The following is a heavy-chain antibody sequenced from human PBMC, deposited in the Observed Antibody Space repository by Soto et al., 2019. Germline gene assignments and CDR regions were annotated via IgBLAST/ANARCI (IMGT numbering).Heavy chain of an antibody. CDR2: IIHIFGTA. J-gene: IGHJ6*02. D-gene: IGHD6-19*01. CDR3: ARVAAGQTYYYYYGMDV. V-gene: IGHV1-69*01. Sequence: QVQLVQSGAEVKKPGSSVKVSCKASGGTFSSYAISWVRQAPGQGLEWMGGIIHIFGTANYAQKFQGRVTITADESTSTAYMELSSLRSEDTAVYYCARVAAGQTYYYYYGMDVWGQGTTVTVSS. CDR1: GGTFSSYA.